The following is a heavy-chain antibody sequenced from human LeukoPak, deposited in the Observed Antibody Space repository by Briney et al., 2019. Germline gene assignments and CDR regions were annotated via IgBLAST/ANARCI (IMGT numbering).Heavy chain of an antibody. V-gene: IGHV3-48*02. Sequence: PGGSQRLSCTASGFTFSTYSMNWVRQAPGRGLEWVSYISGSSSSSDGSARQYADSVQGRFTISRDNDKNSLYLQMNSLSDEDTAVYYCARGRSISLLRGVAMSDGFDIWGQGAMVAVSS. CDR1: GFTFSTYS. CDR3: ARGRSISLLRGVAMSDGFDI. D-gene: IGHD3-10*01. J-gene: IGHJ3*02. CDR2: ISGSSSSSDGSAR.